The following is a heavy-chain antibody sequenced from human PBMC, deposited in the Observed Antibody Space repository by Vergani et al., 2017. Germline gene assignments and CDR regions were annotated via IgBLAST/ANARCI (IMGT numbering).Heavy chain of an antibody. CDR1: GFTFSSHG. Sequence: QVHLVESEGGVVQPGRSLTLSCVASGFTFSSHGMHWVRQAPGKGLEWVAVIWYDGSNKYYGDSVKGRFTISRDNSKNTLYLQMNSLRVEDTAVYYCARWGNEKRLDSWGQETRVTVSS. J-gene: IGHJ5*01. CDR2: IWYDGSNK. CDR3: ARWGNEKRLDS. D-gene: IGHD1-1*01. V-gene: IGHV3-33*01.